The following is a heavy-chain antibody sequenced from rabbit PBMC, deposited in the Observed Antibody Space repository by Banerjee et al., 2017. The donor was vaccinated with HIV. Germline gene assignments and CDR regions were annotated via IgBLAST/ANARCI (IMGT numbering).Heavy chain of an antibody. D-gene: IGHD4-2*01. J-gene: IGHJ4*01. V-gene: IGHV1S45*01. CDR1: GFSFSTYW. CDR3: ARDLAGYVGFGYLSYLDL. Sequence: QQQLEESGGGLVKPEGSLTLTCTASGFSFSTYWMCWVRQAPGKGLEWIACIVSGSSGDTYDASWAKGRFTISKTSSTVDLKMTSLTAADTATYFCARDLAGYVGFGYLSYLDLWGPGTLVTVS. CDR2: IVSGSSGDT.